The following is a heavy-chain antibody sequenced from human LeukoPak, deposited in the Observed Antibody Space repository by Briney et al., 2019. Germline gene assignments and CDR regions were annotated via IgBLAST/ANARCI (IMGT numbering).Heavy chain of an antibody. CDR3: AKDRDPYYYDSSGYYRFDY. CDR1: GFTFSSYA. CDR2: ISGSGGST. J-gene: IGHJ4*02. D-gene: IGHD3-22*01. Sequence: PGGSLRLSCAASGFTFSSYAMSWVRQAPGKGLEWVSAISGSGGSTYYADSVKGRFTISRDNSKNTLYLQMNSLRAEDTAVYYCAKDRDPYYYDSSGYYRFDYWGQGTLVTVSS. V-gene: IGHV3-23*01.